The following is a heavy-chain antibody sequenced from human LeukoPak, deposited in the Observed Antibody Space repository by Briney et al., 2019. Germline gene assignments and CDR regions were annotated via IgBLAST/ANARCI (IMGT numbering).Heavy chain of an antibody. J-gene: IGHJ1*01. V-gene: IGHV3-23*01. CDR2: ISGTGSST. D-gene: IGHD1-26*01. Sequence: GSLRLSCAASGFTFNNYAMNWVRQGPGGGLGWVSAISGTGSSTYYADSVRGRFTISRDNSKSTLYLQMNSLRADDTAVYYCAQAEKRESGHRFQHWGQGILVTVSS. CDR1: GFTFNNYA. CDR3: AQAEKRESGHRFQH.